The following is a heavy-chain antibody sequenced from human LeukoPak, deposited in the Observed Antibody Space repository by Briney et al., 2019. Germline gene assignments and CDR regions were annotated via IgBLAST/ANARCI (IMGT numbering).Heavy chain of an antibody. Sequence: ASVKVSCKASGGTFSSYAISWVRQAPGQGLEWMGGIIPIFGTANYAQKFQGRVTMTRDTSTSTVYMELSSLRSEDTAVYYCARSNCYLDPWGQGTLVTVSS. J-gene: IGHJ5*02. CDR1: GGTFSSYA. V-gene: IGHV1-69*05. D-gene: IGHD2-15*01. CDR3: ARSNCYLDP. CDR2: IIPIFGTA.